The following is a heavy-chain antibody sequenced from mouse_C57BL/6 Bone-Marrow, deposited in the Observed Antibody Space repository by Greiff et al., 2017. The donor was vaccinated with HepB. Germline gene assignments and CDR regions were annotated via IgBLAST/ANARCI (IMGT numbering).Heavy chain of an antibody. V-gene: IGHV3-8*01. CDR3: ARSLNYYGSRDYAMDY. D-gene: IGHD1-1*01. CDR1: GYSITSDY. Sequence: EVQLQESGPGLAKPSQTLSLTCSVPGYSITSDYWNWIRKFPGNKLEYMGYISYSGSTYYNPSLKSRISITRDTSKNQYYLQLNSVTTEDTATYYCARSLNYYGSRDYAMDYWGQGTSVTVSS. CDR2: ISYSGST. J-gene: IGHJ4*01.